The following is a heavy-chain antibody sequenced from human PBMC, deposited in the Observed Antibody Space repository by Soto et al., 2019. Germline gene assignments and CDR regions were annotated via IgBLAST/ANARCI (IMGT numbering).Heavy chain of an antibody. J-gene: IGHJ3*02. V-gene: IGHV3-48*01. Sequence: VGSLRLSWGASGVTCRSYSVSWVRQDTGKGLEWVSYISSSSSTIYYADSVKGRFTISRDNAKNSLYLQMNSLRAEDTAVYYCARDASPASAWRVPSRAVDAFDIRAQGTMVTVPS. CDR2: ISSSSSTI. D-gene: IGHD6-25*01. CDR3: ARDASPASAWRVPSRAVDAFDI. CDR1: GVTCRSYS.